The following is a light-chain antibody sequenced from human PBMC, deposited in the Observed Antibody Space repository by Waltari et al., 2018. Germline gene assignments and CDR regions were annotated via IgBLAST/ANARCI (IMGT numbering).Light chain of an antibody. CDR1: QSVNNY. CDR2: GAS. V-gene: IGKV3-11*01. J-gene: IGKJ4*01. CDR3: QQRRNWPLT. Sequence: DIVLTQSPATLSLSPGERATISCRASQSVNNYLAWYQQKPGQAPRLLIYGASNRATGIPARFSGSGSGTDFTLTISTLEPEDFAVYYCQQRRNWPLTFGGGTKVEIK.